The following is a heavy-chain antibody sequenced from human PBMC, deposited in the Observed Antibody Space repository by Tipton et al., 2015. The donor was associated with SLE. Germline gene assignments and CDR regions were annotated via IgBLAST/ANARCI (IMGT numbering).Heavy chain of an antibody. CDR2: IYHSGST. CDR1: GGSISSYY. Sequence: TLSLTCTVSGGSISSYYWSWIRQPPGKGLEWIGYIYHSGSTFYNPSLESRVTISMDTSKNHFSLQLISVTAADTAVYFCARDNWGKSEVRAFDIWGPGTVVTVSS. D-gene: IGHD3-16*01. J-gene: IGHJ3*02. CDR3: ARDNWGKSEVRAFDI. V-gene: IGHV4-59*12.